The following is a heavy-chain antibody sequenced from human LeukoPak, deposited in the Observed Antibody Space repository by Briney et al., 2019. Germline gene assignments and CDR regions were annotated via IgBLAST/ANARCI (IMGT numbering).Heavy chain of an antibody. CDR1: GFIVSSDY. D-gene: IGHD6-19*01. Sequence: GGSLRLSCAASGFIVSSDYMSWVRQAPGKGLEWVSVIYSGGSTFYADSVKGRFTISRDKSKNTLYLQMNSLRADDTAVYYCARDSSGWYYFDYWGHGSLVTVSS. V-gene: IGHV3-66*02. CDR3: ARDSSGWYYFDY. J-gene: IGHJ4*01. CDR2: IYSGGST.